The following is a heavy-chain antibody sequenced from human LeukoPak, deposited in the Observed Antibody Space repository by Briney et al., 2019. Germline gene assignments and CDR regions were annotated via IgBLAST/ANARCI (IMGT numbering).Heavy chain of an antibody. CDR3: AGAGATPNFDY. CDR1: GYSISSGYY. Sequence: SETLSLTCTVSGYSISSGYYWGWIRQPPGKGLEWIGSIYHSGSTYYNPSLKSRVTISVDTSKNQFSLKLSSVTAADTAVYYCAGAGATPNFDYWGQGTLVTVSS. J-gene: IGHJ4*02. V-gene: IGHV4-38-2*02. CDR2: IYHSGST. D-gene: IGHD1-26*01.